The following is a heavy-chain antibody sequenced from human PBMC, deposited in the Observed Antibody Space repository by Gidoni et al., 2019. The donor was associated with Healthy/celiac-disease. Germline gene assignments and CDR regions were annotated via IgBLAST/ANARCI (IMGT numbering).Heavy chain of an antibody. CDR3: ALTRHTAMSLLFDY. Sequence: EVQLLEYGGGLVQPGGSLRLSCAAAGFTFSSYAMSWVRQAPGKGLECVSAISGSGASTYYAGSVKGRFTISRDNSKNTLYLQMNSLSAEDTAVYYCALTRHTAMSLLFDYWGQGTLVTVSS. CDR1: GFTFSSYA. J-gene: IGHJ4*02. CDR2: ISGSGAST. V-gene: IGHV3-23*01. D-gene: IGHD5-18*01.